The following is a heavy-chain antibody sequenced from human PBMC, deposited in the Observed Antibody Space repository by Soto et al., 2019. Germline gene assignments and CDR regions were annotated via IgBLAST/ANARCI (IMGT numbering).Heavy chain of an antibody. J-gene: IGHJ4*02. CDR1: GNTFASHG. V-gene: IGHV1-18*01. CDR2: ISGFNGQT. D-gene: IGHD3-10*01. CDR3: ARVDPRGVAVVRDY. Sequence: QVQLVQSGPEVKKPGASVKVSCKASGNTFASHGFSWVRQAPAQGLEWMGWISGFNGQTSYALKFQGRVTLTTDTSTSTAYMEVRGLRADDTAVYFCARVDPRGVAVVRDYWGQGTLVTVSS.